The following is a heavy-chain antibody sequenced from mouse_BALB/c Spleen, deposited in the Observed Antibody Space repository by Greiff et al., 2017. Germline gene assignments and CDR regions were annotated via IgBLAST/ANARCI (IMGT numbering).Heavy chain of an antibody. CDR1: GYAFSSSW. D-gene: IGHD4-1*01. CDR3: AREVGRGRGFDY. CDR2: IYPGDGDT. J-gene: IGHJ2*01. V-gene: IGHV1-82*01. Sequence: QVQLQQSGPELVKPGASVKISCKASGYAFSSSWMNWVKQRPGQGLEWIGRIYPGDGDTNYNGKFKGKATLTAVKSSSTAYMQLSSLTSVDSAVYFCAREVGRGRGFDYWGQGTTLTVSS.